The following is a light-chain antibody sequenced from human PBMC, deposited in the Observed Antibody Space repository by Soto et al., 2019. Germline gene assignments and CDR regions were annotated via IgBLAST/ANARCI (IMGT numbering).Light chain of an antibody. CDR3: QTWDTGCSVV. CDR1: SGHSSYA. Sequence: QPVLTQSPSASASLGASVKLTCTLSSGHSSYAIAWHQQQPEKGPRYLMKVDIDGSHNKGDGIPDRFSGFSSGAERYLTISRLQSEDEADYYCQTWDTGCSVVFGGGTKVTVL. J-gene: IGLJ2*01. CDR2: VDIDGSH. V-gene: IGLV4-69*01.